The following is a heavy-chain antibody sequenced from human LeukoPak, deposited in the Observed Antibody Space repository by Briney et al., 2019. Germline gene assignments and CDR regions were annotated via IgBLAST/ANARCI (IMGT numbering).Heavy chain of an antibody. J-gene: IGHJ4*02. CDR2: ISGSGGST. CDR3: ARGQGPRIAAASDY. CDR1: GFTFSSYA. Sequence: GGSLRLSCAASGFTFSSYAMSWVRQAPGKGLEWVSAISGSGGSTYYADSVKGRFTISRDNSKNTLYLQMTSLRAEDTAVYYCARGQGPRIAAASDYLGQGTLVTVSS. V-gene: IGHV3-23*01. D-gene: IGHD6-13*01.